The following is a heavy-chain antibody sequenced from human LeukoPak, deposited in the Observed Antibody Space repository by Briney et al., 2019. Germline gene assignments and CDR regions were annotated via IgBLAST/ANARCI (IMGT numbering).Heavy chain of an antibody. Sequence: GGSLRLSCAASGFTFSSSWMYWVRQAPGKGLVWVSRINSDESITTYADSVKGRFTISRDNAKNTLYLQMNSLRAEDTAVYYCARGVGATHFDYWGQGTLVTVSS. J-gene: IGHJ4*02. V-gene: IGHV3-74*01. CDR2: INSDESIT. D-gene: IGHD1-26*01. CDR1: GFTFSSSW. CDR3: ARGVGATHFDY.